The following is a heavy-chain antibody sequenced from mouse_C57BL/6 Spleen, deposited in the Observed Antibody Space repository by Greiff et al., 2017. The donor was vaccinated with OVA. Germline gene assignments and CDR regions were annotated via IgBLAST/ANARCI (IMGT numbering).Heavy chain of an antibody. CDR1: GYAFSSSW. CDR2: IYPGDGDT. J-gene: IGHJ4*01. CDR3: AREGLRRGYAMDY. V-gene: IGHV1-82*01. Sequence: QVQLQQSGPELVKPGASVKISCKASGYAFSSSWMNWVKQRPGKGLEWIGRIYPGDGDTNYTGKFKGKATLTADKSSSTAYMQLSSLTSEDSAVYFCAREGLRRGYAMDYWGQGTSVTVSS. D-gene: IGHD2-4*01.